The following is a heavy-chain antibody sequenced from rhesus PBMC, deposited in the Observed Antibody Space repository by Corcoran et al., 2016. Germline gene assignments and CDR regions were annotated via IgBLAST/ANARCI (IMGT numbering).Heavy chain of an antibody. CDR3: ARDEAEYCSSTYCSSGDY. CDR1: GYSISSGYG. J-gene: IGHJ4*01. V-gene: IGHV4-122*02. D-gene: IGHD2-15*01. Sequence: QLQLQESGPGLVKPSETLSLTCAVSGYSISSGYGWSWIRQPPGKGLEWIGYIFYSGSTSYNPSLNSRVTISRDTSKNQFSLKLSSVTAADTAVYYCARDEAEYCSSTYCSSGDYWGQGVLVTVSS. CDR2: IFYSGST.